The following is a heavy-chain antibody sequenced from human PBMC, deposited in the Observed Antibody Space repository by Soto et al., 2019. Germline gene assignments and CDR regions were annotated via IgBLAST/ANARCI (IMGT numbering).Heavy chain of an antibody. CDR3: ARRRRVERPLDY. Sequence: QVQLQQWGAGLLKPSETLSLTCAVYGGSFSGYYWSWIRQPPGKGLEWIGEINHSGRTNYNPSLKSRVTISVDTSKNQFSLKLSSVTAADTAVYYCARRRRVERPLDYWGQGTLVTVSS. CDR1: GGSFSGYY. V-gene: IGHV4-34*01. D-gene: IGHD1-1*01. CDR2: INHSGRT. J-gene: IGHJ4*02.